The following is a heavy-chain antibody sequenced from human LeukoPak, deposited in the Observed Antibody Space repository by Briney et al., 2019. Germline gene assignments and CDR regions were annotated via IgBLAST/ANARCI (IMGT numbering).Heavy chain of an antibody. D-gene: IGHD5-12*01. CDR2: INPNGGST. CDR3: GRGVGYSGFPSY. Sequence: ASVKVSCKASGYTFTNYYMHWVRQAPGQGLEWMGIINPNGGSTTYVEKFQGRITITRDTSTSTVYMELSSLRSEDTAVYYCGRGVGYSGFPSYWGQGTLVTVSS. J-gene: IGHJ4*02. V-gene: IGHV1-46*03. CDR1: GYTFTNYY.